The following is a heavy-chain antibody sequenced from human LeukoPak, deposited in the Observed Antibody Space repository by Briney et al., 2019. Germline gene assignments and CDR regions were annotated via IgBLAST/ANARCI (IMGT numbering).Heavy chain of an antibody. CDR2: IYNSGRT. D-gene: IGHD4-23*01. V-gene: IGHV4-59*01. J-gene: IGHJ3*02. Sequence: RSSETLSLTYIVSGGSISSYYWSWIRQPPGKGLEWIGYIYNSGRTNYNPSLKSRVTISVDTSKNQFSLKLSSVTAADTAVYYCARYDSGNSNDAFDIWGQGTMVTVSS. CDR3: ARYDSGNSNDAFDI. CDR1: GGSISSYY.